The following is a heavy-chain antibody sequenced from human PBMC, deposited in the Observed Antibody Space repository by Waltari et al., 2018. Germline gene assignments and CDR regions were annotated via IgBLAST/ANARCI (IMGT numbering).Heavy chain of an antibody. CDR2: IYSGGST. J-gene: IGHJ4*02. V-gene: IGHV3-53*01. Sequence: EVQLVESGGGLIQPGVSLRLSCAASGFPVSRTYMRCVRQAPGKGLEWASVIYSGGSTYYADSVKGRFTISRDNSKNTLYRQMNSLRAEDTAVYYCATPGGGEQQAYYWGQGTLVTVSS. CDR3: ATPGGGEQQAYY. CDR1: GFPVSRTY. D-gene: IGHD6-13*01.